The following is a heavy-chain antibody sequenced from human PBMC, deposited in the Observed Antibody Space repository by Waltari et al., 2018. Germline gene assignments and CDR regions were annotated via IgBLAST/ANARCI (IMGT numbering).Heavy chain of an antibody. J-gene: IGHJ5*02. Sequence: EVQLVESGGGLVQPGGSLRLSCAASGFTFSVYEMNWVRQAPGKGLEWVSYISGSGSIIDYADSVKGRFTISGDKAKNSLYLQMNNLRAEDTAVYYCARDPHQIAVAHWFDPWGQGTLVTVSS. CDR3: ARDPHQIAVAHWFDP. CDR2: ISGSGSII. CDR1: GFTFSVYE. D-gene: IGHD2-2*01. V-gene: IGHV3-48*03.